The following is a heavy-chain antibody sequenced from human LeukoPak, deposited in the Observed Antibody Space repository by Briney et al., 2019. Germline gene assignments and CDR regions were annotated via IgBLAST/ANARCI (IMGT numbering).Heavy chain of an antibody. D-gene: IGHD2-2*01. CDR2: ISYDGSNK. CDR3: AKGDTSWTIEC. CDR1: GFTFDDYG. J-gene: IGHJ4*02. Sequence: HTGGSLRLSCAASGFTFDDYGMSWVRQAPGKGLDWVAVISYDGSNKYYADSVKGRFTISRDNSKNMVYMQMNSLRAEDTAVYYCAKGDTSWTIECWAQGTQVTASS. V-gene: IGHV3-30*18.